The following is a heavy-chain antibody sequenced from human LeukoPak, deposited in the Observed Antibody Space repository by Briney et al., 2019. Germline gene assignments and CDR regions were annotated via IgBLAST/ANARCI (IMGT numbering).Heavy chain of an antibody. D-gene: IGHD2-15*01. J-gene: IGHJ5*02. CDR3: AREKGYCSGGSCPGNWFDP. Sequence: PSETLSLTCTVSGGSISSSSYYWGWIRQPPGKGLEWIGSIYYSGSTYYNPSLKSRVTISVDTSKNQFSLKLSSVTAADTAVYYCAREKGYCSGGSCPGNWFDPWGQGTLVTVSS. V-gene: IGHV4-39*07. CDR2: IYYSGST. CDR1: GGSISSSSYY.